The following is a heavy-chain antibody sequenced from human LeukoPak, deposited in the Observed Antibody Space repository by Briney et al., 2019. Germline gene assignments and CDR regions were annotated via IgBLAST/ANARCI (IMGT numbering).Heavy chain of an antibody. CDR2: IYEIGRT. D-gene: IGHD2-2*01. Sequence: SETLFLTCAVYGESFSHYYWNWIRQSPGKGLEWIGEIYEIGRTNYNPSLKSRVTILVDKTKNQFSLKLSPVIAADTAVYYCARPIFCSSTRCTGAMDVWGQGTTVIVSS. CDR1: GESFSHYY. CDR3: ARPIFCSSTRCTGAMDV. V-gene: IGHV4-34*01. J-gene: IGHJ6*01.